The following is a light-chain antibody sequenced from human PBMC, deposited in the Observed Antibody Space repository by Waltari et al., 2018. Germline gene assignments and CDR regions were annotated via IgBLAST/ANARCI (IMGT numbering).Light chain of an antibody. CDR2: EEY. J-gene: IGLJ3*02. CDR3: QSYDGINWM. V-gene: IGLV6-57*03. Sequence: KFMLTQPHYVSESPGKTVTISCTRNSGVIASNYVQWFQQRPGSAPTTVIYEEYQRPSGVPDRFSGSIDSSSNSASLTISGLKTEDEADYYCQSYDGINWMFGGGTKLTVL. CDR1: SGVIASNY.